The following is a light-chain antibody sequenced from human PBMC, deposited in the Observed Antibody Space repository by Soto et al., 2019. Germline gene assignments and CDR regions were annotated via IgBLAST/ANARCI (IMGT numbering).Light chain of an antibody. J-gene: IGLJ1*01. CDR3: CSFAGTFTFDV. V-gene: IGLV2-23*02. Sequence: QSALTQPASVSGSPGQLITISCTGTSSDVGSYNVVSWYQHHPGKAPKLIIYEVTKRPSGVSDRFSGSKSGNTASLTISGLQAEDEADYYCCSFAGTFTFDVFGTGTKLTVL. CDR2: EVT. CDR1: SSDVGSYNV.